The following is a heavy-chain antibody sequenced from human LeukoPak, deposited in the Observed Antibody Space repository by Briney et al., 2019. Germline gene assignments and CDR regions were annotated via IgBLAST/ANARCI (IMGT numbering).Heavy chain of an antibody. D-gene: IGHD3-10*01. CDR2: IYTSGST. CDR1: GGSISSYY. J-gene: IGHJ3*02. Sequence: PSETLSLTCTVSGGSISSYYWSWIRQPAGKGLEWIGRIYTSGSTNYNPSLKSRVTMSVDTSKNQFSLKLSSVTAADTAVYYCARDTKDYYGSGSYYNDAFDIWGQGTMVTVSS. CDR3: ARDTKDYYGSGSYYNDAFDI. V-gene: IGHV4-4*07.